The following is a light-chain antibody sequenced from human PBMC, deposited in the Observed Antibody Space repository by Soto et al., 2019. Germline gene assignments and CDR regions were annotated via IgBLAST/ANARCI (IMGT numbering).Light chain of an antibody. CDR3: QQYHNSPLT. Sequence: EIVLTQSPGTLSLSPGERATLSCRASQSVSSSYLAWYQQTPGQAPRLLIYGASSRATGIPDRFSGSGSGTDCTLTISRLEPEDFAVYYCQQYHNSPLTFGGGTKVEIK. CDR2: GAS. V-gene: IGKV3-20*01. CDR1: QSVSSSY. J-gene: IGKJ4*01.